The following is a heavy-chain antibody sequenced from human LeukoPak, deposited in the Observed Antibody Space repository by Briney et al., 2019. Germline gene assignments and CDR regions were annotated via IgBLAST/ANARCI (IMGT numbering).Heavy chain of an antibody. D-gene: IGHD3-10*01. J-gene: IGHJ1*01. CDR1: GGSFSGYY. V-gene: IGHV4-34*01. CDR3: ARDGLGPQH. Sequence: SETLSLTCAVYGGSFSGYYWSWIRQPPGKGLEWIGEINHSGSTNYNPSLKSRVTISVDTSKNQFSLKLTPVTAADTAVYYCARDGLGPQHWGQGTLVTVSS. CDR2: INHSGST.